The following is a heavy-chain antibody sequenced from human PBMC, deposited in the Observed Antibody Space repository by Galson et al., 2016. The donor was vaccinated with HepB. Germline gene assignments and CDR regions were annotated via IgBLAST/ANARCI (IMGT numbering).Heavy chain of an antibody. D-gene: IGHD3-3*01. CDR2: ISASNANT. CDR1: GYSFTTYA. J-gene: IGHJ3*02. CDR3: ASRGIFGAFDI. Sequence: SVKVSCKASGYSFTTYAINWVRQAPGQGLEWMGWISASNANTNYAQKLQGRVTMTTDPSTSTAYMELRSLRSDDTAVYYCASRGIFGAFDIWGQGTMVTVSS. V-gene: IGHV1-18*01.